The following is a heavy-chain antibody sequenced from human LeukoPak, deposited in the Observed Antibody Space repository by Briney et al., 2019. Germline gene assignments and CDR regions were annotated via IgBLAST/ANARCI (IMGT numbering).Heavy chain of an antibody. CDR1: GYTFTSYD. V-gene: IGHV1-8*01. CDR3: ARDNYDFWSGYAYYYYHMDV. CDR2: MNPNSGNT. J-gene: IGHJ6*03. Sequence: ASVKVSCKASGYTFTSYDINWVRQATGQGLEWMGWMNPNSGNTGYAQKLQGRVTMTTDTSTSTAYMELRSLRSDDTAVYYCARDNYDFWSGYAYYYYHMDVWGKGTTVTVSS. D-gene: IGHD3-3*01.